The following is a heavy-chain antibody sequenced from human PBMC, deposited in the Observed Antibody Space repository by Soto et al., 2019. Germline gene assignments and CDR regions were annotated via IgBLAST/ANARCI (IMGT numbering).Heavy chain of an antibody. CDR1: GDAFKSYA. CDR3: AGAPTNDYGDDTFDY. V-gene: IGHV1-69*06. Sequence: QVLLLQSGSEVKKAGSSVKVSCKASGDAFKSYAIHWVRQAPGQGLEYMGRIIPSYDRTKYAQKFQGRLTLTADMYTSTVYMELSSLRSEDTAVYYCAGAPTNDYGDDTFDYWGQGTKVIVSS. CDR2: IIPSYDRT. D-gene: IGHD4-17*01. J-gene: IGHJ4*02.